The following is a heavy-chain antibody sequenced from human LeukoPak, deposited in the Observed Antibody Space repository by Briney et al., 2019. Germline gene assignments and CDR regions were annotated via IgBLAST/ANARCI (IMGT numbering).Heavy chain of an antibody. V-gene: IGHV3-7*01. J-gene: IGHJ4*02. CDR3: AARVAPITGSRDY. D-gene: IGHD5-12*01. CDR2: IKQDGSEK. Sequence: GGSLRLSCAASGFTFSSCSMNWVRQAPGKGLEWVANIKQDGSEKYYVDSVKGRFTISRDNAKNSLYLQMNSLRAEDTAVYYCAARVAPITGSRDYWGQGTLVTVSS. CDR1: GFTFSSCS.